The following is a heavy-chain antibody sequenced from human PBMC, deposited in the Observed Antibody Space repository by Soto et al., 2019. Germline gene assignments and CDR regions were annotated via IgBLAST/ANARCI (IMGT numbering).Heavy chain of an antibody. V-gene: IGHV1-18*01. D-gene: IGHD6-19*01. CDR3: AREGMSSGWSDY. Sequence: ASVKVSCKASGYTFTSYGISCVRRAPGQGLEWMGWISAYNGNTNYAQKLQGRVTMTTDTSTSTAYMELRSLRSDDTSVYYCAREGMSSGWSDYWXQGTLVTVSS. CDR1: GYTFTSYG. J-gene: IGHJ4*02. CDR2: ISAYNGNT.